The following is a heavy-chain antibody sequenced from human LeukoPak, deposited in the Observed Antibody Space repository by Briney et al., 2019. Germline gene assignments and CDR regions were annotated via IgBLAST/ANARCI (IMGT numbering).Heavy chain of an antibody. V-gene: IGHV5-51*01. CDR3: ARKGLYYYDSSGYQI. J-gene: IGHJ3*02. CDR1: GYSFTSYW. CDR2: IYPGDSDT. D-gene: IGHD3-22*01. Sequence: GESLKISCQGSGYSFTSYWIGWVRQMPGKGLEWMGIIYPGDSDTRYSPSFQGQVTISADKSISTAYLQWSSLKASDTAMYYCARKGLYYYDSSGYQIWGQGTMVTVSS.